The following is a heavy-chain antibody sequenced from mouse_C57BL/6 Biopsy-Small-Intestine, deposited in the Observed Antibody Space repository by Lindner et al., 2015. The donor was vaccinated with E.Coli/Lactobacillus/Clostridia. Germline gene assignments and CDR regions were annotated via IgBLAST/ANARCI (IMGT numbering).Heavy chain of an antibody. CDR2: IYPGSGNT. Sequence: VQLQESGPELARPGASVKISCKASGYSFTSYYIHWVKQRPGQGLEWIGWIYPGSGNTKYNENFKGKATLTADTSSSTAYMQLNSLTSEDSAVYYCARGDYDWFAYWGQGTLVTVSA. CDR3: ARGDYDWFAY. D-gene: IGHD2-4*01. CDR1: GYSFTSYY. V-gene: IGHV1-66*01. J-gene: IGHJ3*01.